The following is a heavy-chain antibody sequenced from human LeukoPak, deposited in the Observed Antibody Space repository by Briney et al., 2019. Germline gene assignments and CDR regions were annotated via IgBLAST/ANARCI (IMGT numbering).Heavy chain of an antibody. V-gene: IGHV3-15*01. Sequence: GGSLRLSCAASGFTFSNAWMIWVRQAPGKGLEWVGRIKSKTDGATTDYAAPVKGRFTISRDDSKNTLYLQMNSLKTEDTAVYHCTRDEGGDPTGYWGQGTLVTVSS. CDR1: GFTFSNAW. CDR3: TRDEGGDPTGY. J-gene: IGHJ4*02. D-gene: IGHD2-21*02. CDR2: IKSKTDGATT.